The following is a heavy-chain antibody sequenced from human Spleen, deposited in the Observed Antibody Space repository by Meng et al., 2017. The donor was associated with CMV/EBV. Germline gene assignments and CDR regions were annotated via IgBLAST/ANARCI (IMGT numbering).Heavy chain of an antibody. J-gene: IGHJ6*02. D-gene: IGHD3-3*01. CDR1: GFTFDDYA. Sequence: GGSLRLSCAASGFTFDDYAMHWVRQAPGKGLEWVSGISWNSGSIGYADSVKGRFTISRDNAKNTLYLQMNSLRAEDTAVYYCARERVVTPYYYYGMDVWGQGTTVTVSS. V-gene: IGHV3-9*01. CDR2: ISWNSGSI. CDR3: ARERVVTPYYYYGMDV.